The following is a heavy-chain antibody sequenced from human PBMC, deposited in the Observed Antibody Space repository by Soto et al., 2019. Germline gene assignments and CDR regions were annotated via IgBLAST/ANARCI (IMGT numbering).Heavy chain of an antibody. CDR3: ARDIDY. V-gene: IGHV3-66*01. J-gene: IGHJ4*02. CDR2: IYADGRT. CDR1: GFIVSTIY. Sequence: GGSLRLSCAAYGFIVSTIYMSWVRQAPGKGLEWVSTIYADGRTYYADSVKGRFTMSRDDVKNTLFLQMNSLRVEDTAVYYCARDIDYCGQGTLVTVSS.